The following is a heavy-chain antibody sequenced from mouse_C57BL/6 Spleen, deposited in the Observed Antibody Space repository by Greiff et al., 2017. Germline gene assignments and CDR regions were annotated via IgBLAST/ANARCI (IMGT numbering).Heavy chain of an antibody. CDR2: INPSNGGT. D-gene: IGHD3-2*02. V-gene: IGHV1-53*01. CDR1: GYTFTSYW. J-gene: IGHJ2*01. Sequence: QVQLQQPGTELVKPGASVKLSCKASGYTFTSYWMHWVKQRPGQGLEWIGNINPSNGGTNYNEKFKSKATLTGDKSSSTAYMQLSSLTSEDSAVYYCARGPRQLRPHYFDYWGQGTTLTVSS. CDR3: ARGPRQLRPHYFDY.